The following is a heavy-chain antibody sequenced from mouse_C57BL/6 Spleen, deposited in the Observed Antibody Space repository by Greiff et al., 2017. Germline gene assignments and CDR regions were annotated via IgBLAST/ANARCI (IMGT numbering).Heavy chain of an antibody. Sequence: QVQLQQSGAELVKPGASVKMSCKASGYTFTSYWITWVKQRPGQGLEWIGDIYPGSGSTNYNEKFKSKATLTVDTSSSTAYMQLSSLTSEDSAVYYCARYDYEGLYAMDYWGQGTSVTVSS. CDR3: ARYDYEGLYAMDY. J-gene: IGHJ4*01. CDR2: IYPGSGST. V-gene: IGHV1-55*01. D-gene: IGHD2-4*01. CDR1: GYTFTSYW.